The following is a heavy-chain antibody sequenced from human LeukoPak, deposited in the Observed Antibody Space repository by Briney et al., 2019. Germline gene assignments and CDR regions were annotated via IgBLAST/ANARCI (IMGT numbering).Heavy chain of an antibody. D-gene: IGHD6-13*01. CDR1: GYTFTSYG. Sequence: GASVKVSCKASGYTFTSYGISWVRQAPGQGLEWMGWISAYNGNTNYAQKLQGRVTMTTDTSTSTAYMELRSLRSDDTAVYYCARGAETRQLVRSGWFDPWGQGTLVTVSS. CDR2: ISAYNGNT. V-gene: IGHV1-18*01. CDR3: ARGAETRQLVRSGWFDP. J-gene: IGHJ5*02.